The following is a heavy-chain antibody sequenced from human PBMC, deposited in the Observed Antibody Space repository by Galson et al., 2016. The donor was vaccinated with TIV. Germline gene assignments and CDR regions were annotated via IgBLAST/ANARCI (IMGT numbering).Heavy chain of an antibody. J-gene: IGHJ4*02. CDR1: GFSLSASGMC. CDR3: ARISGYYDHSGHFIPRSFDY. D-gene: IGHD3-22*01. V-gene: IGHV2-70*11. Sequence: PALVKPTQTLTLTCTFSGFSLSASGMCVTWIRQPPGKALEWLARIDGDDDVYHTYRISLKTRLTVSKDTSKNQVVLTMTNVDPVDTATYYCARISGYYDHSGHFIPRSFDYWGQGTPVTVSS. CDR2: IDGDDDV.